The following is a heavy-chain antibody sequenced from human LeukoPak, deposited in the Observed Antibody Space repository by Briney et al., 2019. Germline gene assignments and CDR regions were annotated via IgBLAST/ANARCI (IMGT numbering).Heavy chain of an antibody. Sequence: GGSLRLSCAASGFTFSSYSMNWVRQAPGKGLEWVSYISSSSSTIYYADSVKGRFTISRDNAKNSLYLQMNSLRAEDTAVYYCAREDSSSSPPMDVWGKGTTVTVSS. CDR1: GFTFSSYS. CDR2: ISSSSSTI. V-gene: IGHV3-48*04. CDR3: AREDSSSSPPMDV. D-gene: IGHD6-6*01. J-gene: IGHJ6*03.